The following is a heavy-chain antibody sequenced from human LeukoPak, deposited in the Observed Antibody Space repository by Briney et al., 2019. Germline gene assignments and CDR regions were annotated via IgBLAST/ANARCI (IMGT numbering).Heavy chain of an antibody. J-gene: IGHJ3*02. D-gene: IGHD1-26*01. CDR2: IVVGSGNT. CDR3: AAAHSGNYPSPSDAFDI. V-gene: IGHV1-58*02. Sequence: SVKVSCKASGFTFTSSTMQWVRQARGQRLEWIGWIVVGSGNTNYAQKFQEKVTITRDMSTSTAYMEVSSLRSEDTAVYYCAAAHSGNYPSPSDAFDIWGQGTMVTVSS. CDR1: GFTFTSST.